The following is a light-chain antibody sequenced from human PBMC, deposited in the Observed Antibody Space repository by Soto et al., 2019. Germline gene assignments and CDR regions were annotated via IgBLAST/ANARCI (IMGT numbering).Light chain of an antibody. J-gene: IGLJ1*01. V-gene: IGLV2-8*01. CDR2: EVS. CDR1: SSDVGGYNY. Sequence: SVLTQPPSTSGSPGQSVTISCTGTSSDVGGYNYVSWYQQHPGKAPKLMIYEVSKRPSGVPDRFSGSKSGNTASLTVSGLLAEDEADYYCSSYAGSNSYVFGTGTRSPS. CDR3: SSYAGSNSYV.